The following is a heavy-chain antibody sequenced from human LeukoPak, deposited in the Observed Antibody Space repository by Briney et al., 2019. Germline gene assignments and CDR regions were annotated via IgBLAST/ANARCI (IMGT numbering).Heavy chain of an antibody. J-gene: IGHJ3*02. CDR2: INPKNGGT. CDR3: ARRKSSANYYVEAFDI. V-gene: IGHV1-2*02. D-gene: IGHD1-26*01. CDR1: RNIFTGYF. Sequence: GASVKVSCKASRNIFTGYFIHWVRQAPGQGLEWMGWINPKNGGTNPAEKFQGRVTMTRDTSISTAYMELSRLRSDDTAVYYCARRKSSANYYVEAFDIWGQGTMVTVSS.